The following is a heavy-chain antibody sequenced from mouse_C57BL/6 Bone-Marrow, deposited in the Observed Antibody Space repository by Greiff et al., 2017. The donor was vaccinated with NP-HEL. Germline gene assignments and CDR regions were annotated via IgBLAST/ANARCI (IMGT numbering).Heavy chain of an antibody. J-gene: IGHJ2*01. D-gene: IGHD1-1*01. V-gene: IGHV3-6*01. CDR2: ISYDGSN. CDR1: GYSITSGYY. Sequence: EVQLQESGPGLVKPSQSLSLTCSVTGYSITSGYYWNWIRQFPGNKLEWMGYISYDGSNNYNPSLKNRISITRDTSKNQFFLKLNSVTTEDTATYYCARERITLYYFDYWGQGTTLTVSS. CDR3: ARERITLYYFDY.